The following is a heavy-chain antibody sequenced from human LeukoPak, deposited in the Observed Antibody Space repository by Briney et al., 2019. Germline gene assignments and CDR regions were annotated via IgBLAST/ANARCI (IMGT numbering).Heavy chain of an antibody. CDR2: IKSKTDGGTT. V-gene: IGHV3-15*01. Sequence: GGSLRLSCAASGFTFSNAWMSWVRQAPGKGLEWVGRIKSKTDGGTTDYAAPVKGRFTISRDDSKNTLYLQMNSLKTEDTAVYYCTTGGSGSYYDDAFDIWGQGTMVTVSS. D-gene: IGHD3-10*01. CDR1: GFTFSNAW. J-gene: IGHJ3*02. CDR3: TTGGSGSYYDDAFDI.